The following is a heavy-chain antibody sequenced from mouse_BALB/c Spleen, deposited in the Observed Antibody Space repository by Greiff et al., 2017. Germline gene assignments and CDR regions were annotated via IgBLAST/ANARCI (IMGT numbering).Heavy chain of an antibody. Sequence: EVKVVESGGGLVQPGGSRKLSCAASGFTFSSFGMHWVRQAPEKGLEWVAYISSGSSTIYYADTVKGRFTISRDNPKNTLFLQMTRLRSEDTAMYYCARSDYAMDYWGQGTSVTVSS. J-gene: IGHJ4*01. CDR3: ARSDYAMDY. V-gene: IGHV5-17*02. CDR1: GFTFSSFG. CDR2: ISSGSSTI.